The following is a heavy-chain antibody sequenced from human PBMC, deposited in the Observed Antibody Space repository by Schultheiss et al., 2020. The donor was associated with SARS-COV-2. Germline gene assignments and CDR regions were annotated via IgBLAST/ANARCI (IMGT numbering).Heavy chain of an antibody. V-gene: IGHV3-23*01. CDR1: GFTFSSYA. CDR3: AKGTYYYDSSGYYFSHAGAFDI. D-gene: IGHD3-22*01. J-gene: IGHJ3*02. CDR2: ISGSGGST. Sequence: GESLKISFAASGFTFSSYAMHWVRQAPGKGLEWVSAISGSGGSTYYADSVKGRFTISRDNSKNTLYLQMNSLRAEDTAVYYCAKGTYYYDSSGYYFSHAGAFDIWGQGTMVTVSS.